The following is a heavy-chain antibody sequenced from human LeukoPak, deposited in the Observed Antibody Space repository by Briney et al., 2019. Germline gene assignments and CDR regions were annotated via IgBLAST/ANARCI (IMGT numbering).Heavy chain of an antibody. J-gene: IGHJ5*02. CDR2: INPNSGGT. V-gene: IGHV1-2*06. CDR3: ARDRLSGGSRRSPHWFDP. CDR1: GYTFTGYY. D-gene: IGHD2-15*01. Sequence: ASVKVSYKASGYTFTGYYMHWVRQAPGQGLEWMARINPNSGGTNYAQKFQGRVTMTRDTSISTAYMELSRLRSDDTAVYYCARDRLSGGSRRSPHWFDPWGQGTLVTVSS.